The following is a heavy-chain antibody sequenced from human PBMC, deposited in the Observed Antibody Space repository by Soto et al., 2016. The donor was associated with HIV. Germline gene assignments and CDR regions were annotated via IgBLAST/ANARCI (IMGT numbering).Heavy chain of an antibody. CDR2: IYHSGST. Sequence: QVQLQESGPGLVKPSETLSLTCAVSGYSISSGYYWGWIRQPPGKGLEWIGSIYHSGSTYYNPSLKSRVTISVDTSKNQFSLKLSSVTAADTAVYYCARDWGSSSWYDGAFDIWGQGDNGHRLF. CDR3: ARDWGSSSWYDGAFDI. CDR1: GYSISSGYY. J-gene: IGHJ3*02. V-gene: IGHV4-38-2*02. D-gene: IGHD6-13*01.